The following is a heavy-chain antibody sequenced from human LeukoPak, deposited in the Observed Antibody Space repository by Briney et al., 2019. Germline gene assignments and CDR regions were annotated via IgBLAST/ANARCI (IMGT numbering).Heavy chain of an antibody. V-gene: IGHV3-30*02. J-gene: IGHJ5*02. CDR2: IRYDGSNK. D-gene: IGHD2-15*01. Sequence: SGGSLRLSCAASGFTFSRYGMHWVRQAPGKGLEWVAFIRYDGSNKYYTDSVKGRFTISRDNSKNTLSLQMNSLRAEDRAVYYCAKDLRVGYCGGGSYYAGPESDPWGQGTLVSVSS. CDR3: AKDLRVGYCGGGSYYAGPESDP. CDR1: GFTFSRYG.